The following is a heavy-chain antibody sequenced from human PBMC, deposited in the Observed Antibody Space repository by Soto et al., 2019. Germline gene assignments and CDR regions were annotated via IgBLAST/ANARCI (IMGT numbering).Heavy chain of an antibody. V-gene: IGHV1-2*02. CDR2: IDPNSGGT. Sequence: ASVKVSSKTSGSTFSGPYLSWIEQGPGQGLEWMGWIDPNSGGTEVAQKFQGRVTLTRATSISTVYMELNSLRSDATGVYYCARDFRTHSHGVDVWGQGTPVTVSS. J-gene: IGHJ6*02. CDR3: ARDFRTHSHGVDV. D-gene: IGHD1-26*01. CDR1: GSTFSGPY.